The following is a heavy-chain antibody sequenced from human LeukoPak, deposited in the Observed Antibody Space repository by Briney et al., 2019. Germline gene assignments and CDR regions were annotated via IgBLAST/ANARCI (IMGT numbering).Heavy chain of an antibody. Sequence: ASVKVSCKASGYTFTSYGVSWVRQAPGQGLEWMGWISTWDGDTNYAQNFQGGVTLTTDTSTTTAYMEVTSLRSDDTAVYYCARDWYCSGGSCDDCFDPWGQGTLVTVSS. CDR2: ISTWDGDT. J-gene: IGHJ5*02. CDR3: ARDWYCSGGSCDDCFDP. D-gene: IGHD2-15*01. CDR1: GYTFTSYG. V-gene: IGHV1-18*01.